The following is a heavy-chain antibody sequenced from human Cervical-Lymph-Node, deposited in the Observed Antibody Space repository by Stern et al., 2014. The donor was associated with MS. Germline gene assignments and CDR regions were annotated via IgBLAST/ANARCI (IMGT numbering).Heavy chain of an antibody. CDR3: ARLDSSGYFYYDMDV. Sequence: QVQLGQSGAEVKKPGSSVKVSCKASGGTFSSYAINWVRQAPGQGLEWMGRIILMFETTNYAQKFQGRVTITADESTSTVYMELSSLRSEDTAVYYCARLDSSGYFYYDMDVWGQGTTVTVSS. V-gene: IGHV1-69*15. CDR2: IILMFETT. J-gene: IGHJ6*02. D-gene: IGHD3-22*01. CDR1: GGTFSSYA.